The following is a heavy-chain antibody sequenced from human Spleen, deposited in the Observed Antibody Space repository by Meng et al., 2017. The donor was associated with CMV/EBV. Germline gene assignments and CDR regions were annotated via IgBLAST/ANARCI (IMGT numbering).Heavy chain of an antibody. CDR2: ISGSGDDR. CDR1: GFIFSNYA. J-gene: IGHJ3*02. Sequence: GGSLRLSCAASGFIFSNYALSWVRQAPGKGLEWVSSISGSGDDRNYAGSVRGRFTISRDNSKNTLFLQVNSLRAEDTAVYYCARERRIPRFLEWSYAFDIWGQGTTVTVSS. V-gene: IGHV3-23*01. D-gene: IGHD3-3*01. CDR3: ARERRIPRFLEWSYAFDI.